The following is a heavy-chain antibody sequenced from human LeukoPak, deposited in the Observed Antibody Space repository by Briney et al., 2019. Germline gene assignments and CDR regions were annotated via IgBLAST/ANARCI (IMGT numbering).Heavy chain of an antibody. D-gene: IGHD5-12*01. CDR1: GFTFNTYW. J-gene: IGHJ4*02. CDR2: ISGSGGST. CDR3: ARDRNSGYDFDY. Sequence: GGSLRLSCVGSGFTFNTYWIHWVRQAPGKGLEWVSAISGSGGSTYYADSVKGRFTISRDNSKNTLYLQMNSLRAEDTAVYYCARDRNSGYDFDYWGQGTLVTVSS. V-gene: IGHV3-23*01.